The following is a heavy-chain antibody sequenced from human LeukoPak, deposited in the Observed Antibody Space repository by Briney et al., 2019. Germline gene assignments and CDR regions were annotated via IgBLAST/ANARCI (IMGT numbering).Heavy chain of an antibody. CDR3: ARDYDILTGYFRGGFDY. J-gene: IGHJ4*02. CDR1: GFTFSDYY. V-gene: IGHV3-11*05. CDR2: ITSSSSDT. D-gene: IGHD3-9*01. Sequence: KSGGSLRLSCAASGFTFSDYYVSWIRQAPGKGLEWVSYITSSSSDTNYADSVKGRFTISRDNAKKSLYLQMNSLRAEDTAVYYCARDYDILTGYFRGGFDYWGQGTLVTVSS.